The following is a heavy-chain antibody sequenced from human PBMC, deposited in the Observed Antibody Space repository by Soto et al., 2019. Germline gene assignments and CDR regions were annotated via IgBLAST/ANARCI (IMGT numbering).Heavy chain of an antibody. J-gene: IGHJ4*02. CDR1: GDSVSSDSAA. D-gene: IGHD2-2*02. Sequence: PSQTLSLTCAISGDSVSSDSAAWNWIRQSPSRGLEWLGRTYYRSKWYNEYAPSVNSRITINPDTSKNQFSLKLSSVTAADTAVYYCARVYCSSTSCYTPPFDYWGQGTLVTVSS. CDR3: ARVYCSSTSCYTPPFDY. V-gene: IGHV6-1*01. CDR2: TYYRSKWYN.